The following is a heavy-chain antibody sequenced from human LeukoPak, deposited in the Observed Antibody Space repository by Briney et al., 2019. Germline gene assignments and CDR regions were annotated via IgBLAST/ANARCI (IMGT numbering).Heavy chain of an antibody. J-gene: IGHJ4*02. Sequence: SETLSLTCTVSGGSISSSSYYWDWIRQTPGKGLEWIGSIYNSGTTYYNPSLKSRVTISVDTSKNQFSLKLSSVTAAGTAVYYCARHWSYYGSGSQFDYWGQGTLVTVSS. V-gene: IGHV4-39*01. CDR2: IYNSGTT. CDR1: GGSISSSSYY. CDR3: ARHWSYYGSGSQFDY. D-gene: IGHD3-10*01.